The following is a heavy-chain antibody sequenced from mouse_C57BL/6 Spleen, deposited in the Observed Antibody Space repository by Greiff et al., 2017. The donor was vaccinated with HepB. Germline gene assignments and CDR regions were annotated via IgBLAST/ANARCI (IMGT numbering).Heavy chain of an antibody. CDR1: GYTFTSYW. Sequence: QVQLQQSGAELVKPGASVKMSCKASGYTFTSYWITWVKQRPGQGLEWIGDIYPGSGSTNYNEKFKSKATLTVDTSSSTAYMQLSSLTSEDSAVYYCARIYYSKGDAMDYWGQGTSVTVSS. CDR2: IYPGSGST. D-gene: IGHD2-5*01. J-gene: IGHJ4*01. V-gene: IGHV1-55*01. CDR3: ARIYYSKGDAMDY.